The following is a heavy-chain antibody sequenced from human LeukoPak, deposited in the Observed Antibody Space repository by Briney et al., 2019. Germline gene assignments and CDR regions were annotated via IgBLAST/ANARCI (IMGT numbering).Heavy chain of an antibody. Sequence: SETLSLTCTVSGGSISSYYWSWIRQPAGKGLEWIGRISTSGSPNYNPSRKSRAPMPVDTSKNQFSLKLSSVTAADTAVYYCARDFRGYSYGPFDYWGQGTLVTVSS. V-gene: IGHV4-4*07. CDR2: ISTSGSP. CDR1: GGSISSYY. J-gene: IGHJ4*02. D-gene: IGHD5-18*01. CDR3: ARDFRGYSYGPFDY.